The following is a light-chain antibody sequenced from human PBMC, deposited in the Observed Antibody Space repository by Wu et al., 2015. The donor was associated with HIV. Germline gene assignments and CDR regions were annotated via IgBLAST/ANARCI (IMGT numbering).Light chain of an antibody. CDR3: QQYGTSPYS. J-gene: IGKJ2*03. V-gene: IGKV3-20*01. CDR2: GAS. CDR1: QSVNNNY. Sequence: IVLTQSPGTLSLSPGARATLSCRASQSVNNNYLGWYQQKPGRAPRLLFYGASYRATGIPDRFSGSGSGTEFTLTISRLEPEDFAVYYCQQYGTSPYSFGQGTKLEI.